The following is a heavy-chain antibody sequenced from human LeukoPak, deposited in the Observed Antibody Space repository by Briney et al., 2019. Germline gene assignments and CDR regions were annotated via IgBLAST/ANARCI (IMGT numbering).Heavy chain of an antibody. CDR3: ARDRGSGAFDN. V-gene: IGHV3-23*01. Sequence: GGSLRLSCVASGFTFGSAAMTWVRQAPGKGLEWVSGISGSDGGTYYADSVKGRFAISRDNSKNTLYLQTNSLRVEDTAIYYCARDRGSGAFDNWGQGTLVTVSS. J-gene: IGHJ4*02. CDR1: GFTFGSAA. D-gene: IGHD2-8*02. CDR2: ISGSDGGT.